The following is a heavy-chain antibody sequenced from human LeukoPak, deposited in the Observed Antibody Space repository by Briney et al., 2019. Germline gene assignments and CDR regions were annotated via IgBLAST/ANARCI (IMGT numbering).Heavy chain of an antibody. CDR1: GHIFTGYY. V-gene: IGHV1-2*02. CDR2: INPNSGST. CDR3: ATGNGSPKRPLDF. Sequence: ASVKVSCKASGHIFTGYYIHWVRQAPGQGLEWMGWINPNSGSTNFAQNFQGRVTLTTDTSMRTLYMDMRSLRSDDTAVYYCATGNGSPKRPLDFWGQGTLVTVSS. D-gene: IGHD1-1*01. J-gene: IGHJ4*02.